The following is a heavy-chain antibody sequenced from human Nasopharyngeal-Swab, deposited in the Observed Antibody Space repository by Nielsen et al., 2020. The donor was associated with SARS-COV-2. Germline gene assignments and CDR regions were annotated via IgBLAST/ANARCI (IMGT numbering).Heavy chain of an antibody. CDR2: INAGNGNT. Sequence: ASVKVSCKASGYTFTSYAMHWVRQAPGQRLEWMGWINAGNGNTKYSQKFQGRVTITRDTSASTAYMELRSLRSDDTAVYYCARERGEYNWNAADYWGQGTLVTVSS. V-gene: IGHV1-3*01. CDR1: GYTFTSYA. D-gene: IGHD1-1*01. CDR3: ARERGEYNWNAADY. J-gene: IGHJ4*02.